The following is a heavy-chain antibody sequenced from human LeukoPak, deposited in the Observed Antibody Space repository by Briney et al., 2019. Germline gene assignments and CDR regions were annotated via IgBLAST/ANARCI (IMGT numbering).Heavy chain of an antibody. J-gene: IGHJ3*02. Sequence: GGSLRLSCAASGFTFSSYWMHWVRQAPGKGLVWVSRINSDGSSTSYADSVKGRFTISRDNAKNTLYLQMNSLRAEDTAVYYCARDRSTYYDFWSGYYFPDAFDIWGQGTMVTVSS. V-gene: IGHV3-74*01. D-gene: IGHD3-3*01. CDR1: GFTFSSYW. CDR3: ARDRSTYYDFWSGYYFPDAFDI. CDR2: INSDGSST.